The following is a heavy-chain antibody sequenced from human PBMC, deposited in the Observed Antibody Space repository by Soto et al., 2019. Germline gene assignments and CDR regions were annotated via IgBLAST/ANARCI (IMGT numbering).Heavy chain of an antibody. D-gene: IGHD6-13*01. V-gene: IGHV3-30*18. J-gene: IGHJ4*02. CDR2: ISYDGSFK. Sequence: QVQLVESGGGVVQPGRSLRLSCAVSGFTFSSSGIHWVRQAPGKGLEWVAFISYDGSFKYYADSVKGRFTVSRDHSKSTLYLHVDSLRAEDTALYYCAKDRSGSWTFDYWGQGTLVTVSS. CDR3: AKDRSGSWTFDY. CDR1: GFTFSSSG.